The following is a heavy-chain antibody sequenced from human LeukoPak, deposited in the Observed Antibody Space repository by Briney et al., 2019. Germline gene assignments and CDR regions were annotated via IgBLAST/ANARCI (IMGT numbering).Heavy chain of an antibody. D-gene: IGHD6-19*01. CDR3: AREDSVAGALADY. CDR1: GFTFSSYS. CDR2: ISSSSSYI. Sequence: PGGSLRLSCAASGFTFSSYSMNWVRQAPGKGLEWVSSISSSSSYIYYADSVRGRFTISRDNAKNSLYLQMNSLRAEVTAVYYCAREDSVAGALADYWGQGTLVTVSS. V-gene: IGHV3-21*01. J-gene: IGHJ4*02.